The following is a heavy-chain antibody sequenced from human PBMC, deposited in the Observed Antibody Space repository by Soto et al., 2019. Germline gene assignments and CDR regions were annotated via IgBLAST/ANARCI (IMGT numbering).Heavy chain of an antibody. D-gene: IGHD4-17*01. CDR2: AHHSGRT. V-gene: IGHV4-4*02. CDR3: ASSHPTRLAY. CDR1: GGSMSSSNW. Sequence: SATLSLTCPVSGGSMSSSNWWNWVRQSAGKGLEWIGEAHHSGRTNYNPSLKSRVTISVDKSKNHFSLKLSSVTAADTAVYYCASSHPTRLAYWAQRTLVPVSS. J-gene: IGHJ4*02.